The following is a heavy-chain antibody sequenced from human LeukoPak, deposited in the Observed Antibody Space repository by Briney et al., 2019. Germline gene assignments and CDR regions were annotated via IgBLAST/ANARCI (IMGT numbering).Heavy chain of an antibody. CDR1: GFTFSSYA. Sequence: GSLRLSCAASGFTFSSYAMSWVRQAPGKGLEWVSAISGSGGSTYYADSVKGRFTISRDNSKNTLYLQMNSLRAEDTAVYYCAKGTYYDSWSGYPDDAFDIWGQGTMVTVSS. J-gene: IGHJ3*02. CDR2: ISGSGGST. D-gene: IGHD3-3*01. CDR3: AKGTYYDSWSGYPDDAFDI. V-gene: IGHV3-23*01.